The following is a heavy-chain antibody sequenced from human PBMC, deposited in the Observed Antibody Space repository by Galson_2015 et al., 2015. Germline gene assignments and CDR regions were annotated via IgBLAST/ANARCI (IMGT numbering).Heavy chain of an antibody. Sequence: SLRLSCAASGFTFSSYAMHWVRQAPGKGLEWVAVISYDGSNNFYADSVKGRFTISRDNPKNTLYLQMNSLRPEDTAVYYCARVGGDIAARTWGYFDYWGQGTLVTVSS. CDR3: ARVGGDIAARTWGYFDY. CDR1: GFTFSSYA. CDR2: ISYDGSNN. D-gene: IGHD6-6*01. J-gene: IGHJ4*02. V-gene: IGHV3-30-3*01.